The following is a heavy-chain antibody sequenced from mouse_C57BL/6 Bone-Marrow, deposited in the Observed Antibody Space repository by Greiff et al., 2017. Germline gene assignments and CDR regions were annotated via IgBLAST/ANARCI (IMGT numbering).Heavy chain of an antibody. CDR2: INPNYGTT. CDR3: ARWGDSSGAYAMDY. Sequence: EVQLQQSGPELVKPGASVKISCKASGYSFTDYNMNWVKQSNGQSLEWIGVINPNYGTTSYNQKFKGKATLTVDPSSSTAYMQLNSLTSEDSAVYYCARWGDSSGAYAMDYWGQGTSVTVSS. D-gene: IGHD3-2*02. V-gene: IGHV1-39*01. CDR1: GYSFTDYN. J-gene: IGHJ4*01.